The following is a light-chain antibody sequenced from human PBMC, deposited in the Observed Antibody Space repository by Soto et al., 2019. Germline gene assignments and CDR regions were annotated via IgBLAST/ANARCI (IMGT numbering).Light chain of an antibody. V-gene: IGLV2-14*03. J-gene: IGLJ1*01. CDR1: SSDIGASNY. CDR2: DVN. CDR3: NSRHSNVDTHYV. Sequence: QSALTQPASVSGSPGQSITISCTGTSSDIGASNYVSWYQQHPGQAPKLMISDVNNRPSGISDRFSGPKSGHTASLNISALQAEDEADYYCNSRHSNVDTHYVFGTGTKVTVL.